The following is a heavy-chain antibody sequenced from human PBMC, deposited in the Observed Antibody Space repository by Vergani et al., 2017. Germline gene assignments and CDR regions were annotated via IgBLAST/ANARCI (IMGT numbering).Heavy chain of an antibody. J-gene: IGHJ6*03. CDR1: GSPASSNY. Sequence: EVQLVESGGGLIQPGGSLRPSCAASGSPASSNYMSWVRQAPGKGLEWVSVIYSGGSTYYADSVKGGFTISRDNSKNTLYLQMNSLRAEDTAVYYCARFDPPPFYYMDVWGKGTTVTVSS. CDR2: IYSGGST. CDR3: ARFDPPPFYYMDV. V-gene: IGHV3-53*01.